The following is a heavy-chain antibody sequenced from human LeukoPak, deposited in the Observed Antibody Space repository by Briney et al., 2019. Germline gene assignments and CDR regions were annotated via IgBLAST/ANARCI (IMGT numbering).Heavy chain of an antibody. CDR1: GYTFISYG. CDR3: ARDRYYDTSGYNAFDI. CDR2: ISAYNGNT. Sequence: ASVKVSCKAPGYTFISYGMSWVGQAPGQGREGMGWISAYNGNTNYAQKLQGRVTMTTDTSTSTAYMEVRSLRSDDTAVYYCARDRYYDTSGYNAFDIWGQGTMVTVSS. V-gene: IGHV1-18*01. D-gene: IGHD3-22*01. J-gene: IGHJ3*02.